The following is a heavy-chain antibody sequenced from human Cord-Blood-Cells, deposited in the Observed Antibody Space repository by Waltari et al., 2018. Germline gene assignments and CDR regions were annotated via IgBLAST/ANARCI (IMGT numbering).Heavy chain of an antibody. J-gene: IGHJ5*02. CDR3: ARDRFCSSTSCYAWFDP. D-gene: IGHD2-2*01. Sequence: QVQLQESGPGLVKPSETLSLTCAVSGYSISSGYYWGWLRQPQGKGLEWIGSSYHSGSTYYNPSLKSRVTISVDTSKNQFSLKLSSVTAADTAVYYCARDRFCSSTSCYAWFDPWGQGTLVTVSS. CDR2: SYHSGST. V-gene: IGHV4-38-2*02. CDR1: GYSISSGYY.